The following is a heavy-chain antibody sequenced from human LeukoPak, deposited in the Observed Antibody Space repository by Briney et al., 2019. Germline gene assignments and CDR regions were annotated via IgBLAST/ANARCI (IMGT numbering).Heavy chain of an antibody. CDR1: GGSISSSSYY. V-gene: IGHV4-39*01. J-gene: IGHJ5*02. D-gene: IGHD3-3*01. CDR2: IYYSGST. CDR3: ARLNWKIFGVVNYDWGFDP. Sequence: SETLSLTCTVSGGSISSSSYYWGWIRQPPGKGLEWIGSIYYSGSTYYNPSLKSRVTISVDTSKNQFSLKLSSVTAADTAVYYCARLNWKIFGVVNYDWGFDPWGQGTLVTVSS.